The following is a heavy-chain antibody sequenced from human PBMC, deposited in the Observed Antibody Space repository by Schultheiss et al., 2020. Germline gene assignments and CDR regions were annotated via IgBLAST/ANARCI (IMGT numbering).Heavy chain of an antibody. D-gene: IGHD2-2*01. CDR1: GFTFSSYG. J-gene: IGHJ5*02. CDR3: TTKSAIVVVPAANNWFDP. V-gene: IGHV3-33*01. Sequence: GGSLRLSCAASGFTFSSYGMHWVRQAPGKGLEWVAVIWYDGSNKYYADSVKGRFTISRDNSKNTLYLQMNSQKTEDTAVYYCTTKSAIVVVPAANNWFDPWGQGTLVTVSS. CDR2: IWYDGSNK.